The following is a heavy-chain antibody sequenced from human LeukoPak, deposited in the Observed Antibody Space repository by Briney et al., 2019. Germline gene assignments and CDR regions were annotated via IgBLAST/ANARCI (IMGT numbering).Heavy chain of an antibody. CDR3: ARRKVNSGFDY. D-gene: IGHD6-25*01. CDR2: ISGSGGST. J-gene: IGHJ4*02. CDR1: GFTFSSYA. V-gene: IGHV3-23*01. Sequence: GGSLRLSCAASGFTFSSYAMSWVRQAPGKGLEWVSAISGSGGSTYYADSVKGRFTISRDNAKNSLYLQMNSLRAEDTAVYYCARRKVNSGFDYWGQGTLVTVSS.